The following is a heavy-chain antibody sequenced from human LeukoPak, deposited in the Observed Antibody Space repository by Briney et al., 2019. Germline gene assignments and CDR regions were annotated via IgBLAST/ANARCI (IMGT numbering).Heavy chain of an antibody. D-gene: IGHD3-22*01. Sequence: WASVKVSCKASGYTFTSYDINWVRQATGQGLEWMGWMSPNSGNTGYAQKFQGRVTIARNTSISTAYMELSSLRSEDTAVYYCARERRSLITPYAFDIWGQGTMVTVSS. CDR2: MSPNSGNT. J-gene: IGHJ3*02. CDR3: ARERRSLITPYAFDI. CDR1: GYTFTSYD. V-gene: IGHV1-8*03.